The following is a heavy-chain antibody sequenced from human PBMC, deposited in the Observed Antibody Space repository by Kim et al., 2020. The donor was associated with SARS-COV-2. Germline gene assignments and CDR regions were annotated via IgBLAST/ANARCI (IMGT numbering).Heavy chain of an antibody. CDR3: ASVVPAASGWFDP. V-gene: IGHV4-34*01. D-gene: IGHD2-2*01. J-gene: IGHJ5*02. CDR1: GGSFSGYY. CDR2: INHSGST. Sequence: SETLSLTCAVYGGSFSGYYWSWIRQPPGKGLEWIGEINHSGSTNYNPSLKSRVTISVDTSKNQFSLKLSSVTAADTAVYYCASVVPAASGWFDPWGQGTLGTVSS.